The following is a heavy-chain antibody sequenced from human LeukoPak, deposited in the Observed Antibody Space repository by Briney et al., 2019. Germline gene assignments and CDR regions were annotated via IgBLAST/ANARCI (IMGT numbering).Heavy chain of an antibody. CDR1: GGSISSGSYY. V-gene: IGHV4-61*02. CDR2: IYTSGST. D-gene: IGHD3-10*01. J-gene: IGHJ6*03. CDR3: ARDVYGSGSFFSGHYYYYYMDV. Sequence: SETLSLTCTVSGGSISSGSYYWSWIQQPAGKGLEWIGRIYTSGSTNYNPSLKSRVTISVDTSKNQFSLKLSSVTAADTAVYYCARDVYGSGSFFSGHYYYYYMDVWGKGTTVTISS.